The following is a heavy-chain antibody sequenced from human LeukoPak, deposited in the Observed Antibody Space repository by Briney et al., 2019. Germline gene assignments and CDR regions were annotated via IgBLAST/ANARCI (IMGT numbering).Heavy chain of an antibody. Sequence: GGSLRLSCAASGFTFSSYAMSWVRQAPGKGLEWVSAISGSGGSTYYADSVKGRFTISRDNSKNTLYLQMNSLRAEDTAVYYCAKDPSGSGWYNWFDPWGQGTLVTVSS. V-gene: IGHV3-23*01. CDR3: AKDPSGSGWYNWFDP. D-gene: IGHD6-19*01. J-gene: IGHJ5*02. CDR2: ISGSGGST. CDR1: GFTFSSYA.